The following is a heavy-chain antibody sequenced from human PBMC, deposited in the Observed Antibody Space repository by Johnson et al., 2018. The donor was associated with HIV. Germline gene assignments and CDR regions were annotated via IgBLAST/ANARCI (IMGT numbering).Heavy chain of an antibody. D-gene: IGHD6-19*01. J-gene: IGHJ3*02. CDR3: VRGGAVAPSSGFDI. CDR2: ISSSGNTI. CDR1: GFTFSSFT. V-gene: IGHV3-48*02. Sequence: VQLVESGGGVVRPGRSLRLSCAASGFTFSSFTMHWVRQAPGKGLEWVSYISSSGNTIYYADSVKGRFTISRDNATNSLFLQMNIVRDEDTAVYYCVRGGAVAPSSGFDIWGQGTKVTVSS.